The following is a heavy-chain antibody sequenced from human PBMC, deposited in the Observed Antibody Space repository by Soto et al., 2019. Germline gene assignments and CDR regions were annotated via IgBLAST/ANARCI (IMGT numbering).Heavy chain of an antibody. D-gene: IGHD1-1*01. CDR2: ILPYLDIT. CDR3: AWDTTN. V-gene: IGHV1-69*02. J-gene: IGHJ4*02. Sequence: QVHLVQSGAEVKKPGSSVKVSCRASGSTFGTYTVSWVRQAPGQGLEWMGRILPYLDITDYAQKFQGRFTIAANKSTTTAYMELNRLSSEDTAVYFCAWDTTNWGQGTLVTVSS. CDR1: GSTFGTYT.